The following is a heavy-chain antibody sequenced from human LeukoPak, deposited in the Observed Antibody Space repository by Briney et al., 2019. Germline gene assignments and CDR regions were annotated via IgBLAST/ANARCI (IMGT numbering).Heavy chain of an antibody. V-gene: IGHV3-7*01. Sequence: GGSLRLSCAASGFTFSSYWMSWVRQAPGKGLEWVANIKQDGSEKYYVDSVKGRFTISRDNAKNSLYLQMNSLRAEDTAVYYCARDRMYYYGSGSPNYFDYWGQGTLVTVSS. CDR3: ARDRMYYYGSGSPNYFDY. D-gene: IGHD3-10*01. CDR2: IKQDGSEK. J-gene: IGHJ4*02. CDR1: GFTFSSYW.